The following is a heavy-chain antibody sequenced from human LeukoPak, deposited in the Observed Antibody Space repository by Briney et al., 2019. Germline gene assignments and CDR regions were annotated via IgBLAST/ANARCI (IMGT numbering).Heavy chain of an antibody. CDR1: GYTFTSYD. V-gene: IGHV1-8*03. CDR2: MNPNSGNT. D-gene: IGHD3-3*01. CDR3: ASGGFFGVARGPDAFDI. Sequence: GASVKVSCKASGYTFTSYDINWVRQATGQGLEWMGWMNPNSGNTGYAQKFQGRVTITRNTSISTAYMELSSLRSEDTAVYYCASGGFFGVARGPDAFDIWGQGTMVTVSS. J-gene: IGHJ3*02.